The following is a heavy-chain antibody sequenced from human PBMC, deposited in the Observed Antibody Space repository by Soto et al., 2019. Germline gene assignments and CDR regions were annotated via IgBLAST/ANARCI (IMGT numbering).Heavy chain of an antibody. Sequence: EVQLLESGGGLVQPGGSLRLSCAASGFTFRSYAMSWVRQAPGKGLGWVSAIAGGGGSTFYADSVKGRFTISRDNSKSTLYLQMNSLRAEDTAVYYCAKTFSGWFPNWFDPWGQGTLVTVSS. D-gene: IGHD6-19*01. CDR1: GFTFRSYA. V-gene: IGHV3-23*01. J-gene: IGHJ5*01. CDR3: AKTFSGWFPNWFDP. CDR2: IAGGGGST.